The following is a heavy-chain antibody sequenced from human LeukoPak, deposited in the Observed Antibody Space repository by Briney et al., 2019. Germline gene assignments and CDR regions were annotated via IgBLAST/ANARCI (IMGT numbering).Heavy chain of an antibody. J-gene: IGHJ4*02. CDR3: ARQTTVLESYYFDY. Sequence: PSQTLSLTCTVSGGSISSGSYYWSWIRQPAGKGLEWIGRIYTSGSTNYNPSLKSRVTISVDTSKNQFSLKLSSVTAADTAVYYCARQTTVLESYYFDYWGQGTLVTVSS. D-gene: IGHD4-11*01. V-gene: IGHV4-61*02. CDR1: GGSISSGSYY. CDR2: IYTSGST.